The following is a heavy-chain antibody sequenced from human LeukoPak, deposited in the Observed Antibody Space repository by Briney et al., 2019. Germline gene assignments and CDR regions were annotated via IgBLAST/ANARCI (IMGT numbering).Heavy chain of an antibody. Sequence: GGSLRLSCAPSGFTVSSNYMSWVRQAPGKGLEWVSVIYSGGSTYYADSVKGRFTISRDNSKNTLYLQMNSLRAEDTAVYYCARSLRYFDWLLTDYWGQGTLVTVSS. CDR1: GFTVSSNY. D-gene: IGHD3-9*01. V-gene: IGHV3-66*01. CDR2: IYSGGST. J-gene: IGHJ4*02. CDR3: ARSLRYFDWLLTDY.